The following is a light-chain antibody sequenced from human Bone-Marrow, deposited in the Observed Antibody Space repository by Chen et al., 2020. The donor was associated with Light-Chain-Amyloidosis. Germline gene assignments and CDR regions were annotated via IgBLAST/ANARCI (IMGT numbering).Light chain of an antibody. V-gene: IGLV3-21*02. Sequence: YVLTQPSSVSVAPGQTATIACGGNNIGSTRVHWYQQTPGQAPLLVVYDDSDRPLGVPLRWSGANCGDAATRVSRRVEAGDEAEDYWRGWERGGERPVCGGGTKLTVL. CDR2: DDS. CDR3: RGWERGGERPV. J-gene: IGLJ3*02. CDR1: NIGSTR.